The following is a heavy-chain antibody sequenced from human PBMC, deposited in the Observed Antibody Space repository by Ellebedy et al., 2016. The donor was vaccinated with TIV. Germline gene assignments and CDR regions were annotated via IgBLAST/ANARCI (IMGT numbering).Heavy chain of an antibody. CDR1: GYSFTTYW. V-gene: IGHV5-51*01. CDR3: ARVGEVAATPCSY. CDR2: IYPGDSDT. D-gene: IGHD2-15*01. J-gene: IGHJ4*02. Sequence: GESLKISCKGSGYSFTTYWIGWVRQMSGKGREWMGIIYPGDSDTRYSPSFQGQVTISADRSISTAYLQWSSLKASDTAMYYCARVGEVAATPCSYWGQGTLVTVSS.